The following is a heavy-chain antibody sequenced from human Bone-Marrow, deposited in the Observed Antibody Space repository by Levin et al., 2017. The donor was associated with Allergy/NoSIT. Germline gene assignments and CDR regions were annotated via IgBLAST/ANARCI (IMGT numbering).Heavy chain of an antibody. CDR3: ARRKRHYGSGSTVAHSAFDI. Sequence: SETLSLTCTVSGGSISSSSYYWGWIRQPPGKGLEWIGSIYYSGSTYYNPSLKSRVTISVDTSKNQFSLKLSSVTAADTAVYYCARRKRHYGSGSTVAHSAFDIWGQGTMVTVSS. CDR1: GGSISSSSYY. V-gene: IGHV4-39*01. D-gene: IGHD3-10*01. J-gene: IGHJ3*02. CDR2: IYYSGST.